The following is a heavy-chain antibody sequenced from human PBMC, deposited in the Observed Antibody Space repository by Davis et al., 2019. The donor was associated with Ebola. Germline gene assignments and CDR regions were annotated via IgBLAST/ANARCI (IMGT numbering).Heavy chain of an antibody. D-gene: IGHD2/OR15-2a*01. V-gene: IGHV1-18*01. Sequence: AASVKVSCKASGYTFTSYGISWVRQAPGQGLEWMGWISAYNGNTNYAQKLQGRVTMTTDTSPSTAYMELRSLRSDDTAVYYCARDSFLWWPYSYYGMDVWGQGTTVTVSS. CDR2: ISAYNGNT. CDR3: ARDSFLWWPYSYYGMDV. CDR1: GYTFTSYG. J-gene: IGHJ6*02.